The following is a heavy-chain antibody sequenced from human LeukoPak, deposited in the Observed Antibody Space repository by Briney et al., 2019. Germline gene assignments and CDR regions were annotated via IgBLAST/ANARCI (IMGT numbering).Heavy chain of an antibody. D-gene: IGHD1-26*01. V-gene: IGHV3-23*01. CDR1: GFTFSSYA. CDR2: ISWNSGSI. CDR3: ARDGHPEWELPHDAFDI. Sequence: HAGGSLRLSCAASGFTFSSYAMSWVRQAPGKGLEWVSGISWNSGSIGYADSVKGRFTISRDNSKNTLYLQMGSLRAEDMAVYYCARDGHPEWELPHDAFDIWGQGTMVTVSS. J-gene: IGHJ3*02.